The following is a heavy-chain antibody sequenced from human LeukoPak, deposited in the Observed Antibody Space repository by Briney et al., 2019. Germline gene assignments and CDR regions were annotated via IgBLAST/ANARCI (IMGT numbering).Heavy chain of an antibody. CDR1: GFTFSNAW. J-gene: IGHJ4*02. CDR3: ARGPSSSSWYALYPDY. Sequence: GGSLRLSCAASGFTFSNAWMSWVRQAPGKGLEWVGRIKSKTDGGTTDYAAPVKGRFTISRDDSKNTLYLQMNSLRAEDTAVYYCARGPSSSSWYALYPDYWGQGTLVTVSS. D-gene: IGHD6-13*01. V-gene: IGHV3-15*01. CDR2: IKSKTDGGTT.